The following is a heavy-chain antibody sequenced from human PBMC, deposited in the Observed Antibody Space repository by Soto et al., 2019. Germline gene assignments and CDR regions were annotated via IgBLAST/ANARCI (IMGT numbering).Heavy chain of an antibody. CDR3: ARQAARNYIDS. J-gene: IGHJ4*02. CDR1: GFTFSYYS. CDR2: IDSRGRTL. D-gene: IGHD6-6*01. V-gene: IGHV3-11*01. Sequence: LRLCCVASGFTFSYYSMSWIRQSPRKGLEWLAFIDSRGRTLSYADSVRGRFTISRDNAENSVYLQMDSLRADDTAVYYCARQAARNYIDSWGQGNSVPVSS.